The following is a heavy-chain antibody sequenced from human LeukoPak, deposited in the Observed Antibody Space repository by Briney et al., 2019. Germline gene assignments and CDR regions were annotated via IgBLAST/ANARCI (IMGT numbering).Heavy chain of an antibody. Sequence: SETLSLTCTVSGGSISSYYWSWIRQPPGKGLEWIGYIYYSGNTKYNPSLKSRATISVDTSKNQFSLKLRSVTPADTAVYYCARALRARITGTTASVYGMDVWGQGTTVTVSS. CDR2: IYYSGNT. D-gene: IGHD1-20*01. CDR1: GGSISSYY. CDR3: ARALRARITGTTASVYGMDV. V-gene: IGHV4-59*01. J-gene: IGHJ6*02.